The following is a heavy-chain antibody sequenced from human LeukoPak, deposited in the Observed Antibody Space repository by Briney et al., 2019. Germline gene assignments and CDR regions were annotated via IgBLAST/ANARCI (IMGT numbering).Heavy chain of an antibody. Sequence: PGGSLRLSCAASGFTFSNYDMHWVRQAPGRGLEWVSSISSSSSYIYYADSVKGRFTISRDNAKNSLYLQMNSLRAEDTAVYYCARDLAGSWYFDLWGRGTLVSVSS. V-gene: IGHV3-21*01. CDR1: GFTFSNYD. CDR3: ARDLAGSWYFDL. J-gene: IGHJ2*01. CDR2: ISSSSSYI. D-gene: IGHD6-19*01.